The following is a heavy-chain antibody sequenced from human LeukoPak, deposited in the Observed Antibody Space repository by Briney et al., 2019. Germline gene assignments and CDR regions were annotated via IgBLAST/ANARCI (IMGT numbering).Heavy chain of an antibody. V-gene: IGHV3-74*01. CDR1: GFTFTRFW. Sequence: PGGSLRLSCAGSGFTFTRFWLHWVRQAPGKGLVWVSRINVEGTTTHYADCVESRFNTSRDENTLYLQMNHLRVDDAAVYYCTRGGEEPFDYWCQGTLVTVSS. D-gene: IGHD3-10*01. CDR2: INVEGTTT. CDR3: TRGGEEPFDY. J-gene: IGHJ4*02.